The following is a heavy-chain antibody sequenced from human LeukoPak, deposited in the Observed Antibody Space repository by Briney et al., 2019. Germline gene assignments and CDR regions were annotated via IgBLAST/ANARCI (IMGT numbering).Heavy chain of an antibody. J-gene: IGHJ4*02. Sequence: PGRSLRLSCAASRFAFSIYGMHWVRQAPGKGLEWVALISYDGSNKYYADSVKGRFTISRDNSKNTLYLQMNSLRAEDTAVYYCAKDRYTYGTEYFDYWGQGTLVTVSS. V-gene: IGHV3-30*18. D-gene: IGHD5-18*01. CDR1: RFAFSIYG. CDR2: ISYDGSNK. CDR3: AKDRYTYGTEYFDY.